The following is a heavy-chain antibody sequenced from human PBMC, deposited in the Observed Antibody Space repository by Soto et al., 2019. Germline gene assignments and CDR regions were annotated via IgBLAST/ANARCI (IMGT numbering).Heavy chain of an antibody. Sequence: EYLMLSCHGSGYTFLNFWIVLVRQAPGKGLEWVGRIDPGGSSATYSPTFQGHGTISADRSTRSTYLQWRSLRASDTAIYFCARRYCSRADCYSDSWGQGSLVTVSS. CDR3: ARRYCSRADCYSDS. CDR2: IDPGGSSA. J-gene: IGHJ4*02. CDR1: GYTFLNFW. V-gene: IGHV5-10-1*01. D-gene: IGHD2-2*01.